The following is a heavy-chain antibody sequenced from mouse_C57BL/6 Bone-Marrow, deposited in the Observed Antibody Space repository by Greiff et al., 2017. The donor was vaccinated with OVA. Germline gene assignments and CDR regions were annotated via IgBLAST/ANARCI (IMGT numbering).Heavy chain of an antibody. D-gene: IGHD1-3*01. J-gene: IGHJ1*03. CDR2: IYWDDDK. CDR1: GFSLSTSGMG. Sequence: QVTLKESGPGILQSSQTLSLTCSFSGFSLSTSGMGVSWIRQPSGKGLEWLAHIYWDDDKRDNPSLKSRLTISKDTSTTQVLLNITSVDTPATATYYCALRESYRYFDVWGTGTTVTVSS. CDR3: ALRESYRYFDV. V-gene: IGHV8-12*01.